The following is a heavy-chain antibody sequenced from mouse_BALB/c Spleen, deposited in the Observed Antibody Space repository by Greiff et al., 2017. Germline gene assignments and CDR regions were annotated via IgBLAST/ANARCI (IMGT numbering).Heavy chain of an antibody. CDR3: ARDEGG. J-gene: IGHJ3*01. CDR1: GFTFTDYY. V-gene: IGHV7-3*02. CDR2: IRNKANGYTT. Sequence: EVMLVESGGGLVQPGGSLRLSFATSGFTFTDYYMSWVRQPPGKALEWLGFIRNKANGYTTEYSASVKGRFTISRDNSQSILYLQMNTLRAEDSATYYCARDEGGWGQGTLVTVSA.